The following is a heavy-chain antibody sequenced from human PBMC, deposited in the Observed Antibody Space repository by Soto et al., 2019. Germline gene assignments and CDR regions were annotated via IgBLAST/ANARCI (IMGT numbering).Heavy chain of an antibody. CDR1: GFTFSNYG. V-gene: IGHV3-33*01. CDR3: ARDSRDYLVH. D-gene: IGHD3-3*01. CDR2: IRYDGSNK. Sequence: QVQLVESGGGAVQPGRSLRLSCAASGFTFSNYGMHWVRQAPGKGLEWVALIRYDGSNKYYAESGKGRLTISRDNSKITLYVQMNSLRAEDAAVYYCARDSRDYLVHWGQGTLVTVSS. J-gene: IGHJ4*02.